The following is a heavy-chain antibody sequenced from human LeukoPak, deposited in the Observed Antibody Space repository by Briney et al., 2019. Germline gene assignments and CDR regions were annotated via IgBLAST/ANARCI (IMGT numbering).Heavy chain of an antibody. CDR1: GYTFTSYD. D-gene: IGHD3/OR15-3a*01. CDR2: MNPNSGNT. Sequence: ASVKVSCKASGYTFTSYDINWVRQATGQGLEWMGWMNPNSGNTGYAQKFQGRVTITRNTSISTAYMELSSLRSEDTAVYYCARARRTSDDAFDIWGQGTMVTVSS. CDR3: ARARRTSDDAFDI. J-gene: IGHJ3*02. V-gene: IGHV1-8*03.